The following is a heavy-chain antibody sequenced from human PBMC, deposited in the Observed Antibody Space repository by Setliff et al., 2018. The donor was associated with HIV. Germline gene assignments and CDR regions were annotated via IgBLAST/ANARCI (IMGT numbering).Heavy chain of an antibody. Sequence: SVKVFCKASEDTFNSYTIHWVRQTPGQGLEWMGRTIPVLSMSNFALKFQGRGSIFADKSTSTAYLGLNGLTSEDTAIYYCATSFGSGVAPFDNWGQGTLVTVSS. CDR3: ATSFGSGVAPFDN. CDR1: EDTFNSYT. CDR2: TIPVLSMS. V-gene: IGHV1-69*02. J-gene: IGHJ4*02. D-gene: IGHD3-10*01.